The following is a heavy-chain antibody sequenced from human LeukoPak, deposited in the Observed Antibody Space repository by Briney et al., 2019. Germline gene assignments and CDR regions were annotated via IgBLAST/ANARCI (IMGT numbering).Heavy chain of an antibody. Sequence: ASVKVSCKASGYTFTGYYMHWVRQAPGQGLEWVGWINPNSGGTNYAQKFQGRVTMTRDTSISTAYMELSRLRSDDTAVYYCARDNGDYVGYGMDVWGQGTTVTVSS. V-gene: IGHV1-2*02. CDR2: INPNSGGT. D-gene: IGHD4-17*01. CDR3: ARDNGDYVGYGMDV. CDR1: GYTFTGYY. J-gene: IGHJ6*02.